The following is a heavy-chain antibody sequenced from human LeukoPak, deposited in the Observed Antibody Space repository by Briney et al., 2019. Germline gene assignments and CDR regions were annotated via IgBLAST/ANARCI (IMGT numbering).Heavy chain of an antibody. CDR3: AKDGTESYYDFWSGLTGYYFDY. D-gene: IGHD3-3*01. V-gene: IGHV3-23*01. Sequence: PGGSLRLSCAASGFTFSSYAMSWARQAPGKGLEWVSAISGSGGSTYYAASVKGRFTISRDNSKNTLYLQMNSLRAEDTAVYYCAKDGTESYYDFWSGLTGYYFDYWGQGTLVTVSS. CDR1: GFTFSSYA. J-gene: IGHJ4*02. CDR2: ISGSGGST.